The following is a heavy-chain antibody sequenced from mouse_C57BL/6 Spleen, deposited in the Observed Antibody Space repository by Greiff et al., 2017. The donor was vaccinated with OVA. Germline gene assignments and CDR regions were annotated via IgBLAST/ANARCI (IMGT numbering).Heavy chain of an antibody. CDR1: GFTFSNYW. CDR3: TASNWAWFAY. D-gene: IGHD4-1*01. J-gene: IGHJ3*01. CDR2: IRLKSDNYAT. Sequence: EVKVVESGGGLVQPGGSMKLSCVASGFTFSNYWMNWVRQSPEKGLEWVAQIRLKSDNYATHYAESVKGRFTISRDDSKSSVYLQMNNLRAEDTGIYYCTASNWAWFAYWGQGTLVTVSA. V-gene: IGHV6-3*01.